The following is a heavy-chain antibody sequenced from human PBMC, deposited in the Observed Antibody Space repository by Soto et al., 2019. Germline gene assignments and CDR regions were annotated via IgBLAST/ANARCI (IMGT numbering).Heavy chain of an antibody. Sequence: GGSLRLSCAASGFTFSSYSMNWVRQAPGKGLEWVSSISSSSSYIYYADSVKGRFTISRDNAKNSLYLQMNSLRAEDTAVYYCAREEGNCSSTSCYRWFDPWGQGTLVTVSS. J-gene: IGHJ5*02. CDR2: ISSSSSYI. V-gene: IGHV3-21*01. CDR1: GFTFSSYS. D-gene: IGHD2-2*01. CDR3: AREEGNCSSTSCYRWFDP.